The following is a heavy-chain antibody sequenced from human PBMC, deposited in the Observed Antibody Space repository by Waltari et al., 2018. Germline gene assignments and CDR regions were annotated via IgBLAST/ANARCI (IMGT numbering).Heavy chain of an antibody. CDR2: IRYDGSNK. Sequence: QVQLVESGGGVVQPGGSLRLSCAASGFPFSSYGMHWVRQAPGKGLEWVAFIRYDGSNKYYADSVKGRFTISRDNSKNTLYLQMNSLRAEDTAVYYCAKDMSLVAALPNYYYYYGMDVWGQGTTVTVSS. J-gene: IGHJ6*02. CDR1: GFPFSSYG. CDR3: AKDMSLVAALPNYYYYYGMDV. V-gene: IGHV3-30*02. D-gene: IGHD2-15*01.